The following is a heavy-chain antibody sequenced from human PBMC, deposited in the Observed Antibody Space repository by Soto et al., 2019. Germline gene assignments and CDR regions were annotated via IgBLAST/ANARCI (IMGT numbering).Heavy chain of an antibody. CDR3: AKIPCSGGSCYYDY. CDR2: ISGSGGST. Sequence: GGSLRLSCAASGFTFSSYAMSWVRQAPGKGLEWVSAISGSGGSTYYADSVKGRFTISRDNSKNTLYLQMNSLRAEDTAVYYCAKIPCSGGSCYYDYWGQGTLVTVSS. V-gene: IGHV3-23*01. CDR1: GFTFSSYA. D-gene: IGHD2-15*01. J-gene: IGHJ4*02.